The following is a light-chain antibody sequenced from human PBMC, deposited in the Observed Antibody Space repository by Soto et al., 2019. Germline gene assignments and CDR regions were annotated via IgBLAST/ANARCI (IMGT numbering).Light chain of an antibody. CDR1: SSDVGGYNY. Sequence: QSALTQPASVSGSPGQSITISCTGTSSDVGGYNYVSWYQQHPGKAPKLMIYDVSNRPSGVSNRFSGSKTGNTASLSICGLQAEDEADDYYSSYSSNSTLGVFGGGTKLTVL. CDR3: SSYSSNSTLGV. J-gene: IGLJ2*01. CDR2: DVS. V-gene: IGLV2-14*01.